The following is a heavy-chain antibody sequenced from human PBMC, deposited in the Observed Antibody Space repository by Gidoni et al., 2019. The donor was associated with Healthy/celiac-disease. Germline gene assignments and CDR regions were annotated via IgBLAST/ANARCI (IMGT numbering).Heavy chain of an antibody. CDR2: INHSGST. CDR1: GGSFSGYY. V-gene: IGHV4-34*01. CDR3: ARGGGWRFFGGGIDY. Sequence: QVQLQQWGAGLLKPSETLSLTCAVYGGSFSGYYWSWIRQPPGKGLEWIGEINHSGSTNYNPSLKSRVTISVDTSKNQFSLKLSSVTAADTAVYYCARGGGWRFFGGGIDYWGQGTLVTVSS. J-gene: IGHJ4*02. D-gene: IGHD3-3*01.